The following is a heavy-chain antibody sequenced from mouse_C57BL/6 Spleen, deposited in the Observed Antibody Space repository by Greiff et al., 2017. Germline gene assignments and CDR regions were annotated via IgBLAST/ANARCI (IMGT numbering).Heavy chain of an antibody. CDR3: AKDYGSSYGFAY. J-gene: IGHJ3*01. CDR2: IWGAGST. Sequence: QVQLKQSGPGLVAPSQSLSITCTVSGFSLTSYGVSWVRQPPGKGLEWLGVIWGAGSTNYHSALISRLSNSKDNSKRQVFLKLNSRQTDDTASYYYAKDYGSSYGFAYWGQGTLVTVSA. V-gene: IGHV2-3*01. CDR1: GFSLTSYG. D-gene: IGHD1-1*01.